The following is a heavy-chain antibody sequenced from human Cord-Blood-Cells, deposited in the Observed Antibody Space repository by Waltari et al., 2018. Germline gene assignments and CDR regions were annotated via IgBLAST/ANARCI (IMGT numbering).Heavy chain of an antibody. V-gene: IGHV4-39*02. Sequence: QLQLQESGPGLVKPSETLSLTCTVPGGSISSSSYYWGWIRQPPGKGLEWIGSIYYSGSTYYNPSLKSRVTISVDTSKNQFSLKLSSVTAADTAVYYCAREKSIAARPSPLDYWGQGTLVTVSS. CDR3: AREKSIAARPSPLDY. D-gene: IGHD6-6*01. J-gene: IGHJ4*02. CDR1: GGSISSSSYY. CDR2: IYYSGST.